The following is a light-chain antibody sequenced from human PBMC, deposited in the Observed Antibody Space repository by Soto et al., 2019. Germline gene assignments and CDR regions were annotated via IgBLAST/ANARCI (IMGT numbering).Light chain of an antibody. CDR3: QRYGTSEII. Sequence: EIVLTQSPGTLSLSPGERATLSCSASQSLTNSFIAWYQQKPGQAPRLLIYDTSSRATGIPDRFSGSGSGTDFTLTISRLEPEEFAVFVCQRYGTSEIIVGQVTRLEIK. V-gene: IGKV3-20*01. J-gene: IGKJ5*01. CDR1: QSLTNSF. CDR2: DTS.